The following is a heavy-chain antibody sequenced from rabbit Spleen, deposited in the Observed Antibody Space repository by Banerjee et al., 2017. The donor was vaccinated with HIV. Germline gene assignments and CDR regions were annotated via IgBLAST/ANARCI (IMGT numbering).Heavy chain of an antibody. CDR3: ARDLVGVIGWNFNL. Sequence: QEQLVESGGGLVQPEGSLTLTCKASGFSFSDNYYMCWVRQAPGKGLEWIACINAATAKPVYATWAKGRFTISRTSSTTVTLRMTSLTAADTATYFCARDLVGVIGWNFNLWGPGTLVTVS. V-gene: IGHV1S45*01. CDR1: GFSFSDNYY. J-gene: IGHJ4*01. CDR2: INAATAKP. D-gene: IGHD1-1*01.